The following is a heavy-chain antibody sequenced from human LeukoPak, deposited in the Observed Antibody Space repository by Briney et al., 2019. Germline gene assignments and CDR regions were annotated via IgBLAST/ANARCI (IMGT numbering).Heavy chain of an antibody. J-gene: IGHJ4*02. CDR1: GYTLTELS. CDR2: FDPEDGET. D-gene: IGHD2-2*01. V-gene: IGHV1-24*01. CDR3: ATQLVVPAASGLSPLSPTFLYYFDY. Sequence: ASVKVSCKVSGYTLTELSMHWVRQAPGKGLEWMGGFDPEDGETIYAQKFQGRVTMTEDTSTDTAYMELSSLRSEDTAVYYCATQLVVPAASGLSPLSPTFLYYFDYWGQGTLVTVSS.